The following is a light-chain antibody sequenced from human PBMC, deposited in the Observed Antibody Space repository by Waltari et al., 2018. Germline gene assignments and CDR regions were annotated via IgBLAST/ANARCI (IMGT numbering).Light chain of an antibody. CDR2: LGS. V-gene: IGKV2-28*01. CDR3: MQGLQIPYT. CDR1: RSLLMSNGKNY. Sequence: DIVMTQSPLSLPVTPGEPASFPCRSSRSLLMSNGKNYLNWYLQRPGQSPQVLISLGSNRAPGVPDRFSGSGSGTDFTLKISRVEAEDVGVFYCMQGLQIPYTFGQGTKLEIK. J-gene: IGKJ2*01.